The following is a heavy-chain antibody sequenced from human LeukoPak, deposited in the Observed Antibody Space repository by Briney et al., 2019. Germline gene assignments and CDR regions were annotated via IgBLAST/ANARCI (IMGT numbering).Heavy chain of an antibody. D-gene: IGHD6-13*01. V-gene: IGHV3-11*06. CDR1: AFTFIDYY. CDR3: ARDLYSTTWYAFDY. Sequence: GGSLRLSCAAFAFTFIDYYMGWIRQAPGKGREWVSYISSSSSDTNYADSVKGRFTISRDNAKNSLFLQMNSLRAEDAAVYYCARDLYSTTWYAFDYWGQGTLVTVSS. CDR2: ISSSSSDT. J-gene: IGHJ4*02.